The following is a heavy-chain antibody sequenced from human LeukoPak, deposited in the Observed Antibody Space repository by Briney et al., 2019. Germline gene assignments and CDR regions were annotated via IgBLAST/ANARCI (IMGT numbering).Heavy chain of an antibody. CDR1: GGSISSSSHY. V-gene: IGHV4-39*07. CDR2: IYYSGST. J-gene: IGHJ4*02. Sequence: SETLSLTCTVSGGSISSSSHYWGWIRQPPGKGLEWIGSIYYSGSTYYNPSLKSRVTISVDTSKNQFSLKLSSVTAADTAVYYCAREVRAVAGTVDYWGQGTLVTVSS. D-gene: IGHD6-19*01. CDR3: AREVRAVAGTVDY.